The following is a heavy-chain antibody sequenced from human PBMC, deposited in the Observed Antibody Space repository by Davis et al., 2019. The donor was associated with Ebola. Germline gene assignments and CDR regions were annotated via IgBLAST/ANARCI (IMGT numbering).Heavy chain of an antibody. V-gene: IGHV3-73*01. CDR2: IRSKANSYAT. CDR3: ARDLGYCSSTSCPHRYYYYYYGMDV. D-gene: IGHD2-2*01. CDR1: GFTFSSYS. J-gene: IGHJ6*02. Sequence: GGSLRLSCAASGFTFSSYSMNWVRQASGKGLEWVGRIRSKANSYATAYAASVKGRFTISRDDSKNTAYLQMNSLKTEDTAVYYCARDLGYCSSTSCPHRYYYYYYGMDVWGQGTTVTVSS.